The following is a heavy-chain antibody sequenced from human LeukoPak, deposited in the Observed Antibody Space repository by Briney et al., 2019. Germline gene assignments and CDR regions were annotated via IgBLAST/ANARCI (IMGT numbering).Heavy chain of an antibody. CDR2: INHSGST. V-gene: IGHV4-34*01. CDR3: ERARLRWFDP. CDR1: GGSFSGYY. Sequence: KPSETLSLTCAVYGGSFSGYYWSWIRQPPGKGLEWIGEINHSGSTNYNPSLKSRVTISVDTSKNQFSLKLSSVTAADTAVYYCERARLRWFDPWGQGTLVTVSS. J-gene: IGHJ5*02.